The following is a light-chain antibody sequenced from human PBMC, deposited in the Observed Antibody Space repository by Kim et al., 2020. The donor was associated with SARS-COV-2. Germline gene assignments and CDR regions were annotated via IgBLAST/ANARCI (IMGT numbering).Light chain of an antibody. CDR1: QDISSS. J-gene: IGKJ4*01. CDR2: GAS. V-gene: IGKV1-9*01. Sequence: ASVGDRVTITCRASQDISSSLAWYQQKPGKAPELLIYGASTLQSGVPSRFSGSGSGTEFTLTIGSLQPEDLATYYCQQFSGYPRTFGGGTKVDIK. CDR3: QQFSGYPRT.